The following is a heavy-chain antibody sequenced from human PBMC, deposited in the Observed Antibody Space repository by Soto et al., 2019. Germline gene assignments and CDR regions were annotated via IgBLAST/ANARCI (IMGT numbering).Heavy chain of an antibody. CDR2: ISYDGINE. V-gene: IGHV3-30*18. CDR3: AKDFYSVVTRPFDY. CDR1: GFTFSDYG. J-gene: IGHJ4*02. Sequence: QVQLVESGGGVVQPGRSLRLSCAASGFTFSDYGIHWVRQAPGKGLEWVAAISYDGINEYYADSVKGRFTICRDNSKNTLYLHVNSLRAEDTAVYYCAKDFYSVVTRPFDYWGQGTMVTVSS. D-gene: IGHD2-2*01.